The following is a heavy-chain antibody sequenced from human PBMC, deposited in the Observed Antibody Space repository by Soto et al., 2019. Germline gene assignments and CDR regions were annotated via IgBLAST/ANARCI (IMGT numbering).Heavy chain of an antibody. CDR3: AKRPWFGELLRSADY. D-gene: IGHD3-10*01. CDR1: GFTFSSYA. J-gene: IGHJ4*02. CDR2: ISGSGGST. Sequence: PGGSLRLSCAASGFTFSSYAMSWVRQAPGKGLEWVSAISGSGGSTYYADSVKGRFTISRDNSKNTLYLQMNSLRAEDTAVYYCAKRPWFGELLRSADYWGQGTLVTVSS. V-gene: IGHV3-23*01.